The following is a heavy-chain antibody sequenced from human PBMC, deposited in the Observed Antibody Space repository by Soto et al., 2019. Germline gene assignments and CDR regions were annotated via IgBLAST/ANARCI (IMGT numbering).Heavy chain of an antibody. V-gene: IGHV1-69*13. CDR1: GGTFSSYA. D-gene: IGHD6-6*01. J-gene: IGHJ6*02. CDR2: IIPIFGTA. Sequence: ASVKVSCKASGGTFSSYAISWVRQAPGQGLEWMGGIIPIFGTANYAQKFQGRVTITADESTSTAYMELSSLRSEDTAVYYCASLGFGSSSLYYGMDVWGQGTTVTVSS. CDR3: ASLGFGSSSLYYGMDV.